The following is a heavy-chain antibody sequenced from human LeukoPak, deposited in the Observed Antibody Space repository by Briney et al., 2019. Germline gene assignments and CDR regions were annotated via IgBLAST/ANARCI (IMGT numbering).Heavy chain of an antibody. CDR1: GYTFTGYY. J-gene: IGHJ3*02. Sequence: ASVKVSCKASGYTFTGYYMHWVRQAPGQGLEWMGWINPNSGGTNYAQKFQGRVTITADKSTSTAYMELSSLRSEDTAVYYCARQPSRGGQDAFDIWGQGTMVTVSS. V-gene: IGHV1-2*02. CDR2: INPNSGGT. CDR3: ARQPSRGGQDAFDI. D-gene: IGHD3-16*01.